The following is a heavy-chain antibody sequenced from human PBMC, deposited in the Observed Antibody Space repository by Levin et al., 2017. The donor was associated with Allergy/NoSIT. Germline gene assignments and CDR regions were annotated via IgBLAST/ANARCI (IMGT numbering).Heavy chain of an antibody. J-gene: IGHJ4*02. D-gene: IGHD5-18*01. CDR1: GGSISSGGYS. Sequence: SETLSLTCAVSGGSISSGGYSWSWIRQPPGKGLEWIGNIYLSGSTNDNPSLKSRVTMSVDRSKNQFSLKLSSVTAADTDVYYCARVAGYSYGYYFDYWGPGTLVTVSS. CDR3: ARVAGYSYGYYFDY. CDR2: IYLSGST. V-gene: IGHV4-30-2*01.